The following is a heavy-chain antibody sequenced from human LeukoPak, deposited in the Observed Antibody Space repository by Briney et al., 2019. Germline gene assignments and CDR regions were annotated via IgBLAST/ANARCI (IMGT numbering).Heavy chain of an antibody. Sequence: ASVKVSCKASGYTFTGYYIHWVRQAPGQGLEWMGWINPNSGGTNYAQKFQGRVTMTRDTSISTAHMELSSLRSDDTAVYYCARGAQYYYYGMDVWGQGTTVTVSS. J-gene: IGHJ6*02. CDR1: GYTFTGYY. V-gene: IGHV1-2*02. CDR3: ARGAQYYYYGMDV. CDR2: INPNSGGT.